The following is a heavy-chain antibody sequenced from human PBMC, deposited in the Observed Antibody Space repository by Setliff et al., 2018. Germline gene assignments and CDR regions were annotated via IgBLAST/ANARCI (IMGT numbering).Heavy chain of an antibody. J-gene: IGHJ4*02. CDR2: INAGNGNT. Sequence: GASVKVSCKASGYTFTNYAIHWVRQAPGQRLEWMGWINAGNGNTKYSQKFQGRVTITRDTSASTAYMELSSLRSEDTAVYYCATIGLDTAMITGVLFDFWGQGTLVTVSS. V-gene: IGHV1-3*01. CDR3: ATIGLDTAMITGVLFDF. CDR1: GYTFTNYA. D-gene: IGHD5-18*01.